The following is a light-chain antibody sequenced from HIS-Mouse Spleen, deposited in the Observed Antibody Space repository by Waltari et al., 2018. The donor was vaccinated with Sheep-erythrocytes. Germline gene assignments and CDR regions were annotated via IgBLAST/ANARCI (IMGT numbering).Light chain of an antibody. CDR3: CSYAGSSTPWV. CDR2: EGS. CDR1: SSDVGRYNL. J-gene: IGLJ3*02. V-gene: IGLV2-23*01. Sequence: QSALTQPASVSGSPGQSITISCTGTSSDVGRYNLVSWYQPPPGNAPKLMIYEGSKRPSGVSNRFSGSKSGNTASLTISGLQAEDEADYYCCSYAGSSTPWVFGGGTKLTVL.